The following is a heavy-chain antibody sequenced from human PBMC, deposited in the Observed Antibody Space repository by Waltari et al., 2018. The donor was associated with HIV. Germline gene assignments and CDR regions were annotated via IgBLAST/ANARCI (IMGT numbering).Heavy chain of an antibody. CDR3: ARDEAAAGTLDY. Sequence: EVQLVESGGGLVQPGGSLRLSCAASGFTFSSYWMHWVRQAPGKGLVWVSRINSDGSSTSYADSVKGRFTISRDNAKNTLYLQMNSLRAEDTAVDYCARDEAAAGTLDYWGQGTLVTVSS. D-gene: IGHD6-13*01. J-gene: IGHJ4*02. V-gene: IGHV3-74*01. CDR2: INSDGSST. CDR1: GFTFSSYW.